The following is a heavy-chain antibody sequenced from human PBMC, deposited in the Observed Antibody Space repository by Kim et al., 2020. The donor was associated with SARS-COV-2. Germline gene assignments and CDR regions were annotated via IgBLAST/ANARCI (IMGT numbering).Heavy chain of an antibody. Sequence: GGSLRLSCAASGFTFSSYSMNWVRQAPGKGLEWVSSISSSSSYIYYADSVKGRFTISRDNAKNSLYPQMHSLSSEDTAVYYCARVRQYYYDSSGSLIDAFDIWGQGTMVTVSS. D-gene: IGHD3-22*01. CDR2: ISSSSSYI. V-gene: IGHV3-21*01. J-gene: IGHJ3*02. CDR1: GFTFSSYS. CDR3: ARVRQYYYDSSGSLIDAFDI.